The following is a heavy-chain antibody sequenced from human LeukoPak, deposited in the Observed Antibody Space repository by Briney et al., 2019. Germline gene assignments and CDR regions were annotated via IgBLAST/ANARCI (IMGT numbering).Heavy chain of an antibody. J-gene: IGHJ4*02. CDR1: GYTFTGRY. V-gene: IGHV1-2*02. CDR3: ARVDDGSGYRHIDY. CDR2: INPKSGST. Sequence: GASVKVSCKASGYTFTGRYLHWVRQAPGQGLEYMGWINPKSGSTNHAQKFQGRVTVTRDTSISTAYMELTSLTSDDTAIYYCARVDDGSGYRHIDYWGQGSLVIVSS. D-gene: IGHD3-3*01.